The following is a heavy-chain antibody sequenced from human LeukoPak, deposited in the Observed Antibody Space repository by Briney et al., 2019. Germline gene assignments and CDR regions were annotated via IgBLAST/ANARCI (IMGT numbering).Heavy chain of an antibody. D-gene: IGHD1-1*01. CDR2: IKLSGST. CDR1: GGSFSGYY. Sequence: SATLSLTCPVYGGSFSGYYWSWIRQPPGKGLGWIGEIKLSGSTNINPPLKSRVPISVATSKNQCSLNQSSETAADTAVYYCARGENQNLERRVQWGGFDYWGQGTLVTVSS. J-gene: IGHJ4*02. V-gene: IGHV4-34*01. CDR3: ARGENQNLERRVQWGGFDY.